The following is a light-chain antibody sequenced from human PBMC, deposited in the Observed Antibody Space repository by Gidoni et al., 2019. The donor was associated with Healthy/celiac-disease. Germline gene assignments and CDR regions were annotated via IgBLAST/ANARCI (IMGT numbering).Light chain of an antibody. CDR1: SSDVGGFNS. CDR3: SSYAGNENFV. J-gene: IGLJ1*01. CDR2: EIN. V-gene: IGLV2-8*01. Sequence: QSALTQPPSASGSPGQSVTVSCTGTSSDVGGFNSVSWFQQHPGKAPQLLISEINKRSSGVPDRFSGSKSGNTASLTVSGLQADDEAHYFCSSYAGNENFVFGTGTKITV.